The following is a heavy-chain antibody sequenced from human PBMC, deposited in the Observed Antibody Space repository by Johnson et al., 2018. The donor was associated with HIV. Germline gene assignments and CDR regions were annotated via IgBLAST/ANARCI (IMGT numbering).Heavy chain of an antibody. CDR3: ARDLRWGSSLTHDAFDI. V-gene: IGHV3-30*04. Sequence: QVQLVESGGGLVQPGRSLRLSCAASGFTFSRYAMYWVRQAPGKGLEWVAVISYDGSNKYYADSVKGRFTISRDNSKNTLFLQMNSLRAEDTAVYYCARDLRWGSSLTHDAFDIWGQGTMVTVSS. J-gene: IGHJ3*02. CDR1: GFTFSRYA. D-gene: IGHD3-16*01. CDR2: ISYDGSNK.